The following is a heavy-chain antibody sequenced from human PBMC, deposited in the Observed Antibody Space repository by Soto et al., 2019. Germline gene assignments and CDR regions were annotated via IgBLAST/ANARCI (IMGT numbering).Heavy chain of an antibody. D-gene: IGHD2-15*01. J-gene: IGHJ6*03. V-gene: IGHV1-18*01. Sequence: QVQLVQSGAEVKKPGASVKVSCKASGYPFTSYGISWVRQAPGQGLEWMGWISAYNGNTNYAQKLQGRVTMTTDTSTSTAYMELRSLRSDDTAVYYCARSEEDPAYYYYYYMDVWGKGTTVTVSS. CDR2: ISAYNGNT. CDR3: ARSEEDPAYYYYYYMDV. CDR1: GYPFTSYG.